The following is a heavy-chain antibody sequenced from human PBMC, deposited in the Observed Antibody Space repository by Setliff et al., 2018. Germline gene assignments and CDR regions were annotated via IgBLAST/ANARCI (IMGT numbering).Heavy chain of an antibody. D-gene: IGHD2-15*01. CDR3: ARHGYCSGGSCYELDS. Sequence: GESLKISCRASGYTFTNYWIGWVRQMPGKGLERMGIVYPGDSETKYSPSFQSQVTISADKSISTAYLQWRSLKALYTAMYYCARHGYCSGGSCYELDSWGQGTQVTVSS. CDR2: VYPGDSET. CDR1: GYTFTNYW. V-gene: IGHV5-51*01. J-gene: IGHJ5*01.